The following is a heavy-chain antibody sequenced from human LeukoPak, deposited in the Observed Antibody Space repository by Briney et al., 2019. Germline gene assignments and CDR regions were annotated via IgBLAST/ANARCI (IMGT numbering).Heavy chain of an antibody. CDR3: ARDRWYAFDY. V-gene: IGHV3-30-3*01. Sequence: PGGSLRLSCAGSGFTFSGFAMHWVRQAPGKGLEWVAVISYDGSNKYYADSVKGRFTISRDNSKNTLYLQMNSLRAEDTAVYYCARDRWYAFDYWGQGTLVTVSS. CDR1: GFTFSGFA. D-gene: IGHD6-13*01. CDR2: ISYDGSNK. J-gene: IGHJ4*02.